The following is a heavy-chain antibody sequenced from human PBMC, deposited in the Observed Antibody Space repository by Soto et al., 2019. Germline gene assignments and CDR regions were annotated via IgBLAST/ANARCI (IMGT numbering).Heavy chain of an antibody. CDR2: INPNSGGT. CDR3: ARGGRAARTGYYYGMDV. CDR1: GYTFTGYC. J-gene: IGHJ6*02. V-gene: IGHV1-2*02. D-gene: IGHD6-6*01. Sequence: ASVKVSCKASGYTFTGYCMHWVRQAPGQGLEWMGWINPNSGGTNYAQKFQGRVTMTRDTSISTAYMELSRLRSDDTAVYYCARGGRAARTGYYYGMDVWGQGTTVTVSS.